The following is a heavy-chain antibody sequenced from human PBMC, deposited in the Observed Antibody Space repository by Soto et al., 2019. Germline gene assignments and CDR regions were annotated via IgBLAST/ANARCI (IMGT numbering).Heavy chain of an antibody. V-gene: IGHV1-69*01. CDR2: IIPIFGTA. CDR3: ASSHPVGDVIFIGYLS. Sequence: LEWMGGIIPIFGTANYAQKFQGRVTITADESTSTAYMELSSLRSEDTAVYYCASSHPVGDVIFIGYLSWGQGTLVTVSS. J-gene: IGHJ5*02. D-gene: IGHD3-9*01.